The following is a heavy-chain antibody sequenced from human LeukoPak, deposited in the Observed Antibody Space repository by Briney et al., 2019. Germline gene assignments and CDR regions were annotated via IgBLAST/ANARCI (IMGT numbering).Heavy chain of an antibody. J-gene: IGHJ4*02. CDR1: GFSVSGYW. CDR2: IKQDGSEK. CDR3: AREWQGGIAAAGTRIEGDY. Sequence: GGSLRLSCAVSGFSVSGYWMTWVRQALGKGLEWVANIKQDGSEKNYVDSVKGRFTISRDNAENSLFLQMNSLRVEDTAVYYCAREWQGGIAAAGTRIEGDYWGQGTLVAVSS. V-gene: IGHV3-7*01. D-gene: IGHD6-13*01.